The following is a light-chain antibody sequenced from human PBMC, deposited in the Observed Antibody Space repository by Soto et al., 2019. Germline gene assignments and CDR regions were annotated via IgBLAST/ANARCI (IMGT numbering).Light chain of an antibody. J-gene: IGKJ4*01. V-gene: IGKV1-39*01. CDR2: AAS. CDR3: QQSYSTPLT. Sequence: IQMTQSPSTLSGSVGARVTITCRASQSISRYLNWYQQKPGKAPKLLIYAASSLQSGVPSRFSGSGSGTDFTLTISRLKTEDFATYYCQQSYSTPLTFGGGTKVDIK. CDR1: QSISRY.